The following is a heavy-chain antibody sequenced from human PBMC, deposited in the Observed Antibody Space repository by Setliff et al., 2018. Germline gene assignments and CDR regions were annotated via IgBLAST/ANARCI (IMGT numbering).Heavy chain of an antibody. J-gene: IGHJ3*01. CDR3: ARLGSSSWYNDVFDF. Sequence: HGESLKISCKGSGYTFSNYWVGWVRQMPGKGLEWMGVIYAGDSDTRYSPSFQGQVTFSADKSISTAYLQWSTLKASDTAMYYCARLGSSSWYNDVFDFWGPGTMGTVS. CDR1: GYTFSNYW. V-gene: IGHV5-51*01. CDR2: IYAGDSDT. D-gene: IGHD6-13*01.